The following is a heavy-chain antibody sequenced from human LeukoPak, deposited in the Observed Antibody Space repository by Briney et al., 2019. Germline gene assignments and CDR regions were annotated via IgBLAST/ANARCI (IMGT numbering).Heavy chain of an antibody. Sequence: SVKVSCKTSGYTFTGYNIHWVRQAPGQGLEWMGRIIPLLDETDYAQKFQGRVTITADKSTSTVFMDVSSLKSDDTAVYYCAWYYYDSSGYWDYWGQGTLVTVSS. CDR3: AWYYYDSSGYWDY. J-gene: IGHJ4*02. CDR1: GYTFTGYN. V-gene: IGHV1-69*02. CDR2: IIPLLDET. D-gene: IGHD3-22*01.